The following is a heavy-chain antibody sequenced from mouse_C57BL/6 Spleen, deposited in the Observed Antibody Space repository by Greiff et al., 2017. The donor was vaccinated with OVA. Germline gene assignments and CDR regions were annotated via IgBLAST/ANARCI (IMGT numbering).Heavy chain of an antibody. V-gene: IGHV1-64*01. D-gene: IGHD1-1*02. CDR1: GYTFTSYW. J-gene: IGHJ2*01. CDR2: IHPNSGST. Sequence: QVQLKQPGAELVKPGASVKLSCKASGYTFTSYWMHWVKQRPGQGLEWIGMIHPNSGSTNYNEKFKSKATLTVDKSSSTAYMQLSSLTSEDSAVYYCARSGYYGQGFDYWGQGTTLTVSS. CDR3: ARSGYYGQGFDY.